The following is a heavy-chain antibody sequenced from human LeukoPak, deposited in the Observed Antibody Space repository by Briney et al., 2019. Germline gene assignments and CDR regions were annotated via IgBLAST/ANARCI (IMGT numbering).Heavy chain of an antibody. V-gene: IGHV1-2*02. D-gene: IGHD3-22*01. CDR1: GYTFSDYY. CDR2: INPTTGDT. J-gene: IGHJ6*02. CDR3: ARLEVVITTLSGMDV. Sequence: ASVKVSCKTSGYTFSDYYIHWVRQAPGLGLDWMGWINPTTGDTKYAQHFQGRVTMTRDTSITTAYMELSRLTSDDTAVYYCARLEVVITTLSGMDVWGQGTTVTVSS.